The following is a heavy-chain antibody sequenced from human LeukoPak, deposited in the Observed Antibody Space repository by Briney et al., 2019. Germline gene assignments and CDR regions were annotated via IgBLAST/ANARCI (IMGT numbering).Heavy chain of an antibody. CDR2: INPNSGGT. CDR1: GYTFTGYY. J-gene: IGHJ4*02. CDR3: AIVPAAGYYFDY. V-gene: IGHV1-2*02. D-gene: IGHD2-2*01. Sequence: ASVKVSCKASGYTFTGYYMHWVRQAPGQGPEWMGWINPNSGGTNYAQKFQGRVTMTRDTSISTAYMELSRLRSDDTAVYYCAIVPAAGYYFDYWGQGTLVTVSS.